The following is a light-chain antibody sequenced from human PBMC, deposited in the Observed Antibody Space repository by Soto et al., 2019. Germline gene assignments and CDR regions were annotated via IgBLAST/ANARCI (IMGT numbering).Light chain of an antibody. V-gene: IGKV1-5*03. CDR3: QQYTNYSIT. CDR2: KAS. Sequence: DIQMTQSPSTLSASVGDRVTITCRASRDISSYLACYQQKAGKAPKLLIYKASSLESGVPSRFSGSGSGTAFTLTSSSLQPDDFATYYCQQYTNYSITFGQVTKMAIK. CDR1: RDISSY. J-gene: IGKJ2*01.